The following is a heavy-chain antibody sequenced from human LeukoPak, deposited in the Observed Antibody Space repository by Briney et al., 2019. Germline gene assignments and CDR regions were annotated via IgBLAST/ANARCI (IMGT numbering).Heavy chain of an antibody. D-gene: IGHD6-13*01. CDR1: GGSISSGSYY. Sequence: PSETLSLTCTVSGGSISSGSYYWSWIRQPAGKGLEWIGRIYTSGSTNYNPSLKSRVTISVDTSKNQFSLKLSSVTAADTAVYYCARAGDVGASSSWTFGGDYYYGMDVWGQGTTVTVSS. J-gene: IGHJ6*02. CDR2: IYTSGST. CDR3: ARAGDVGASSSWTFGGDYYYGMDV. V-gene: IGHV4-61*02.